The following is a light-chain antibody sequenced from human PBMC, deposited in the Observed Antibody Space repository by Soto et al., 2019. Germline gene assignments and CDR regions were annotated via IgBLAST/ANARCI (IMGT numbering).Light chain of an antibody. Sequence: EIVLTQSPGTLSLSPGERATLSCRASQSVSSSYLAWYQQKPGQAPKLLIYGASSRATGIPDRFSGSGPGTDLTLTISSRETEDSAVDYCQQYGSSPRYTFGQGTNLEI. V-gene: IGKV3-20*01. CDR2: GAS. CDR1: QSVSSSY. J-gene: IGKJ2*01. CDR3: QQYGSSPRYT.